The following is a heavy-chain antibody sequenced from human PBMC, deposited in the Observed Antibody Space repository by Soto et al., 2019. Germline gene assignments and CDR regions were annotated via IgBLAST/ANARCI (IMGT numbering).Heavy chain of an antibody. CDR1: GITVSTDG. Sequence: QVQLVESGGGVVQPGTSLRLSCAASGITVSTDGMHWVRQAPGKGLEWVGIMWYDGSNKYYADSVKGRFTISRDNSKNILYLQMNSLRAEDTAVYYCARGEVVRYFDLWGRGTLVTVSS. D-gene: IGHD2-15*01. CDR2: MWYDGSNK. J-gene: IGHJ2*01. V-gene: IGHV3-33*01. CDR3: ARGEVVRYFDL.